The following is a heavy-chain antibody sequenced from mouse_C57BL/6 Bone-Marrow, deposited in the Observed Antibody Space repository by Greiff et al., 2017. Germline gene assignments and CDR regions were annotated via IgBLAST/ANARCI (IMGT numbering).Heavy chain of an antibody. CDR1: GFTFSDYY. J-gene: IGHJ3*01. Sequence: DVKLVESGGGLVQPGGSLKLSCAASGFTFSDYYMSWVRQTPEKRLGWVAYISNGGGSTYYPDPVKGRFTISRDNAKNTLYLQMSRLKSEDTDLYNCARHWAYWGQGTLVTVSA. CDR3: ARHWAY. V-gene: IGHV5-12*01. CDR2: ISNGGGST.